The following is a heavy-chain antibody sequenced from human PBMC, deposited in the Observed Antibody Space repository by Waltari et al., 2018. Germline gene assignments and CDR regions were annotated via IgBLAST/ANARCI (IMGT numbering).Heavy chain of an antibody. CDR3: ARHISRADITTFDDDY. Sequence: QVQLQESGPGLVKPSETLSLTCAVSGYSISSGYYWGWIRQPPGKGLEWIGSIYHSGSTYYNPSLKSRVTISVDTSKNQFSLKLSSVTAADTAVYYCARHISRADITTFDDDYWGQGTLVTVSS. CDR1: GYSISSGYY. CDR2: IYHSGST. J-gene: IGHJ4*02. D-gene: IGHD3-22*01. V-gene: IGHV4-38-2*01.